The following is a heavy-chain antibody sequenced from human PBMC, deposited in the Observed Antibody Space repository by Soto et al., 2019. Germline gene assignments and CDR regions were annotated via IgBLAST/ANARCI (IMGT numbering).Heavy chain of an antibody. J-gene: IGHJ6*02. CDR2: ISYDGSNK. Sequence: GGSLRLSCAASGFTFSSYAIHWVRQAPGKGLEWVAVISYDGSNKYYADSVKGRFTISRDNSKNTLYLQMNSLRAEDTAVYYCARAQSPYYDFWSGPYGMDVWGQGTTVTVS. V-gene: IGHV3-30-3*01. CDR3: ARAQSPYYDFWSGPYGMDV. D-gene: IGHD3-3*01. CDR1: GFTFSSYA.